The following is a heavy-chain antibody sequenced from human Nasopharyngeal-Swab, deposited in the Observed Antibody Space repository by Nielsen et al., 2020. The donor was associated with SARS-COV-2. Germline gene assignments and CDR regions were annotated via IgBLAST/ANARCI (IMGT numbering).Heavy chain of an antibody. CDR2: ISGDGGST. J-gene: IGHJ3*02. Sequence: GGSLKISCAASGFTFDDYAMHWVRQAPGKGLEWVSLISGDGGSTYYADSVKGRFTISRDNAKNSLELQMNSLRVEDTAVYYCGRGGKLGALDIWGQGTMVTVSS. V-gene: IGHV3-43*02. CDR3: GRGGKLGALDI. CDR1: GFTFDDYA. D-gene: IGHD3-16*01.